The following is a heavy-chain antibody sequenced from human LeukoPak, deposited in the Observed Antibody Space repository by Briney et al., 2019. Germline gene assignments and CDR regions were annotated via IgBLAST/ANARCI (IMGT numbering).Heavy chain of an antibody. V-gene: IGHV3-21*01. Sequence: GGSLRLSCAASGFTFSIYTMNWVRQAPGKGPEWVSSISSTSTDIYYADSVKGRFTISRDNAESSLYLQMSSLRAEDTAVYYCARDVGYCRAGSCYSSGWGQGTLVTVSS. CDR3: ARDVGYCRAGSCYSSG. CDR1: GFTFSIYT. CDR2: ISSTSTDI. J-gene: IGHJ4*02. D-gene: IGHD2-15*01.